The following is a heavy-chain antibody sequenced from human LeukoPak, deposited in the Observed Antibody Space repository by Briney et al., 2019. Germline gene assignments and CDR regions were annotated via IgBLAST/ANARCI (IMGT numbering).Heavy chain of an antibody. CDR2: INAGNGNT. CDR1: GYTFTSYA. Sequence: ASVKVSCQASGYTFTSYAMHWVRRAPGQRLEWMGWINAGNGNTKYSQKFQGRVTITRDTSASTAYMELSSLRSEDTAVYYCAREKRYYYVPFDPWGQGTLVTVSS. CDR3: AREKRYYYVPFDP. D-gene: IGHD3-10*02. V-gene: IGHV1-3*01. J-gene: IGHJ5*02.